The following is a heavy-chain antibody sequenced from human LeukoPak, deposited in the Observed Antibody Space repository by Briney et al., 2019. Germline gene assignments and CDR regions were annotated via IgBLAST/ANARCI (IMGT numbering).Heavy chain of an antibody. Sequence: ASVKVSCKASGYTFTSYDINWVRQATGQGLEWMGWMNPNSGNTGYTQKFQGRVTITRNTSISTAYMELSSLRSEDTAVYYCAREYSSSSRQYYFDYWGQGTLVTVSS. CDR3: AREYSSSSRQYYFDY. J-gene: IGHJ4*02. D-gene: IGHD6-6*01. CDR1: GYTFTSYD. CDR2: MNPNSGNT. V-gene: IGHV1-8*03.